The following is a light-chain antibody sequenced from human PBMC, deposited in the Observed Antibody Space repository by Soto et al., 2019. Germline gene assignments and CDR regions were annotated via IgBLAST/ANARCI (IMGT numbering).Light chain of an antibody. CDR1: PSVNNY. J-gene: IGKJ5*01. CDR3: QQRNIWPPVT. V-gene: IGKV3-11*01. Sequence: EIVLTQSPATLSLSPGERATLSCRASPSVNNYLAWYQQKPGQAPRLLIYGAFNRATGIPARFSGSGSGTDFTLTISSLEPEDFAVYYCQQRNIWPPVTFGQGTRLEIK. CDR2: GAF.